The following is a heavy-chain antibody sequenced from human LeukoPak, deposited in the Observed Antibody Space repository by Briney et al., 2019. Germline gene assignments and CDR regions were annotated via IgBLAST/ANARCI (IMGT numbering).Heavy chain of an antibody. CDR1: GFTFSSYA. J-gene: IGHJ4*02. Sequence: GGSLRLSRAAPGFTFSSYAMSWVRQAPGGGREWGSTISGSGGSTYYADSVKGRFTISRDNSKNTLYLQMNSLRAEDTAVYYCAKDIRSSGSSKYSDYWGQGTLVTVSS. V-gene: IGHV3-23*01. CDR2: ISGSGGST. D-gene: IGHD6-19*01. CDR3: AKDIRSSGSSKYSDY.